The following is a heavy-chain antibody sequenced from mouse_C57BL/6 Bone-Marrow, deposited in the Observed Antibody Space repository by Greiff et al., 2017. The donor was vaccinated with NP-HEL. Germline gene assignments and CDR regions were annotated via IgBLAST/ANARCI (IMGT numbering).Heavy chain of an antibody. V-gene: IGHV6-3*01. CDR3: TGGVPTDY. CDR2: IRLKSDNYAT. CDR1: GFTFSNYW. J-gene: IGHJ2*01. Sequence: LQQSGGGLVQPGGSMKLSCVASGFTFSNYWMNWVRQSPEKGLEWVAQIRLKSDNYATHYAESVKGRFTISRDDSKSSVYLQMNNLRAEDTGIYYCTGGVPTDYWGQGTTLTVSS.